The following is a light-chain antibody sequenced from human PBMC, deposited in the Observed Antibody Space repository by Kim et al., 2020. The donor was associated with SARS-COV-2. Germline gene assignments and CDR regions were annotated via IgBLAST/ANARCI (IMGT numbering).Light chain of an antibody. CDR1: SNNVGYQG. Sequence: QAGLTQPPSVSKGLRETATLTCTGNSNNVGYQGAAWLQQHQGHPPKLLFYRNNNRPSGISERLSASRSGNTASLTIAGVQPEDEAHYYCIVWDTSLSAWVFGGGTQLTVL. V-gene: IGLV10-54*01. CDR2: RNN. J-gene: IGLJ3*02. CDR3: IVWDTSLSAWV.